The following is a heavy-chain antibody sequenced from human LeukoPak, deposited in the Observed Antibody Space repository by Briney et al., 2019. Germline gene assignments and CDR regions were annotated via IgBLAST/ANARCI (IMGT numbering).Heavy chain of an antibody. Sequence: ASVTVSCKASGYIFTVYYIHWVRQAPGQGLEWMGWINVNSGYTNYAQKFQGRVTMTRDTSISTAYMELSGLRSDDKALYYCARDGSRTAFDIWGQGTMVTVSS. V-gene: IGHV1-2*02. CDR1: GYIFTVYY. CDR3: ARDGSRTAFDI. CDR2: INVNSGYT. D-gene: IGHD6-13*01. J-gene: IGHJ3*02.